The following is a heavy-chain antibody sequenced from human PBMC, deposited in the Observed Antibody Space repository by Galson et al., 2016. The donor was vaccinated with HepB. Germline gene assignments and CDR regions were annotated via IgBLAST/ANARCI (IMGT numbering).Heavy chain of an antibody. CDR3: AKDYVGGSYLLTQFDY. Sequence: SLRLSCAGSGFTVSRDYMSWVRQAPGKGLEWVSGLSGSGAHTYYADSVKGRFTISRDNSKNTLYLQMNSLRVEDTAVYYCAKDYVGGSYLLTQFDYWGQGTLVTVSS. V-gene: IGHV3-23*01. CDR1: GFTVSRDY. J-gene: IGHJ4*02. D-gene: IGHD3-16*02. CDR2: LSGSGAHT.